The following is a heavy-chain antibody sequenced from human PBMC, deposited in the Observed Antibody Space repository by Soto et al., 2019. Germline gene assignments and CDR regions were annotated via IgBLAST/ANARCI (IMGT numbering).Heavy chain of an antibody. Sequence: PGGSLRLSCAASGFTVSSNYMSWVRQAPGKGLEWVAVISYDGSNKYYADSVKGRFTISRDNSKNTLYLQMNSLRAEDTAVYYCAKVKSSGGWYFDLWGRGTLVTVSS. CDR2: ISYDGSNK. D-gene: IGHD3-16*01. V-gene: IGHV3-30*18. J-gene: IGHJ2*01. CDR3: AKVKSSGGWYFDL. CDR1: GFTVSSNY.